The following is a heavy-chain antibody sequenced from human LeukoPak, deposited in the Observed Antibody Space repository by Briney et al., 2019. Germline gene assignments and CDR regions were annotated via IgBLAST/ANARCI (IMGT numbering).Heavy chain of an antibody. V-gene: IGHV1-2*02. J-gene: IGHJ4*02. Sequence: APVKVSCKASGYTFTGYYMHWVRQAPGQGLEWMGWINPNSGGTNYAQKFQGRVTMTRDTSISTAHMELSRLRSDDTAVYYCARLTTGRYFDYWGQGTLVTVSS. CDR2: INPNSGGT. D-gene: IGHD3-22*01. CDR3: ARLTTGRYFDY. CDR1: GYTFTGYY.